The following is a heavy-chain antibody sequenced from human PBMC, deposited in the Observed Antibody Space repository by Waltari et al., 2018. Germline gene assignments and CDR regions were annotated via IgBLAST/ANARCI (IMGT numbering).Heavy chain of an antibody. V-gene: IGHV4-39*01. D-gene: IGHD4-17*01. CDR3: ARHLTYGDPGDAVDI. CDR2: IYYSGST. J-gene: IGHJ3*02. Sequence: QLQLQESGPGLVKPSETLSLTCTVSGGSISSSSYYWGWIRQPPGKGLAWIGSIYYSGSTYYNPTLKSRVTISVDTSKNQFSLKLSSVTAADTAVYYCARHLTYGDPGDAVDIWGQGTMVTVSS. CDR1: GGSISSSSYY.